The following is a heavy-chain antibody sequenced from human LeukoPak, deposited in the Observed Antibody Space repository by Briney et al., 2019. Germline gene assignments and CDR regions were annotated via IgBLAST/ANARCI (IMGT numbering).Heavy chain of an antibody. CDR3: ARLGVFGSGSYYSGY. Sequence: SETLSLTCTVSGGSISSSSYYWGWIRQPPGKGLEWIGSIYYSGSTYYNPSLKSRVTISVDTSKNQFSLKLSSVTAADTAVYYCARLGVFGSGSYYSGYWGQGTLVTVSS. J-gene: IGHJ4*02. V-gene: IGHV4-39*01. CDR1: GGSISSSSYY. CDR2: IYYSGST. D-gene: IGHD3-10*01.